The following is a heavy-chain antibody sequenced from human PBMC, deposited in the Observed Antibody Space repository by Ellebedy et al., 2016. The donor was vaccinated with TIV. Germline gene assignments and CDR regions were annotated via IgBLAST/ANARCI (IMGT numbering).Heavy chain of an antibody. V-gene: IGHV1-69*13. Sequence: SVKVSXXASGGTFSSYAISWVRQAPGQGLEWMGGIIPIFGTANYAQKFQGRVTITADESTSTAYMELSSLRSEDTAVYYCARGVDTRYYGMDVWGQGTTVTVS. CDR3: ARGVDTRYYGMDV. D-gene: IGHD5-18*01. CDR2: IIPIFGTA. CDR1: GGTFSSYA. J-gene: IGHJ6*02.